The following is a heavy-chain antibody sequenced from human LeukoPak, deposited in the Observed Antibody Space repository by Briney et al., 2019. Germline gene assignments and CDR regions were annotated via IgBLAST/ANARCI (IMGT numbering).Heavy chain of an antibody. Sequence: PSETLSLTCTVSGASLSRDTYFWGWIRQSPEKGLEWIGSIDSSGTTHYNSSLKSRVVISVDTSRNEVSLNLTSVTSADTAVYYCARHGYIQFWLYWGRGTLVAVSS. CDR1: GASLSRDTYF. CDR3: ARHGYIQFWLY. J-gene: IGHJ2*01. CDR2: IDSSGTT. V-gene: IGHV4-39*01. D-gene: IGHD5-18*01.